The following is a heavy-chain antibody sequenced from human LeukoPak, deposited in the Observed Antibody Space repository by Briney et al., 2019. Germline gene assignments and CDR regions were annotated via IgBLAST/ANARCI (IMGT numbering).Heavy chain of an antibody. J-gene: IGHJ4*02. CDR1: GGSISSSSYY. Sequence: SETLSLTCTVSGGSISSSSYYWGWIRQPPGKGLEWIGSIYYSGSTYYNPSLKSRVTISVDTSKNQFSLKLSSVTAADTAVYYCASHSRIGGSPAFLVYWGQGTLVTVSS. V-gene: IGHV4-39*07. CDR2: IYYSGST. D-gene: IGHD2-15*01. CDR3: ASHSRIGGSPAFLVY.